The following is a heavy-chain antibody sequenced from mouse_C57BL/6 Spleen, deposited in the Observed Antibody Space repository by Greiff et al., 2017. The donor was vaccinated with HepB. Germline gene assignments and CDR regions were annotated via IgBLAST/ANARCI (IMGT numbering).Heavy chain of an antibody. CDR1: GYTFTDSY. J-gene: IGHJ1*03. Sequence: EVQLQQSGPVLVKPGASVKMSCKASGYTFTDSYMNWVKQSHGKSLEWIGVINPYNGGTSYNQKFKGKATLTVDKSSSTAYMELNSLTSEDSAVYYCSRTYGSIHWYFDVWGTGTTVTVSS. V-gene: IGHV1-19*01. CDR2: INPYNGGT. CDR3: SRTYGSIHWYFDV. D-gene: IGHD1-1*01.